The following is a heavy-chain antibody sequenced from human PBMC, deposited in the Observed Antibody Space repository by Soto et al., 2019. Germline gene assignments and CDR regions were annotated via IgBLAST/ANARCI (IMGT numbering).Heavy chain of an antibody. V-gene: IGHV4-59*11. CDR1: GGSISSHY. J-gene: IGHJ5*02. Sequence: PSETLSLTCTVSGGSISSHYWTWIRQPPGKGLEWIGFIYNSGSTHYNPSLRSRVTISVDTSKNQFSLKLRSVTAADTAVYYCARLNEANWFDPWGQGTLVTVSS. CDR2: IYNSGST. D-gene: IGHD2-8*01. CDR3: ARLNEANWFDP.